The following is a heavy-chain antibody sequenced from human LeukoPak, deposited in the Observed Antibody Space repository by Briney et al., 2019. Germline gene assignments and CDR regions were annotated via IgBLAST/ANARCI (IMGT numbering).Heavy chain of an antibody. CDR1: GFTFSSYK. Sequence: GGSLRLSCAASGFTFSSYKMNWVRQAPGKGLEWVSSISSTSSYIYYADSVKGRLTISRGNAKNSLYLQMNSLRAEDTAVYYCARDGFPFDPWGQGTLVTVSS. CDR3: ARDGFPFDP. CDR2: ISSTSSYI. J-gene: IGHJ5*02. V-gene: IGHV3-21*01. D-gene: IGHD2-2*03.